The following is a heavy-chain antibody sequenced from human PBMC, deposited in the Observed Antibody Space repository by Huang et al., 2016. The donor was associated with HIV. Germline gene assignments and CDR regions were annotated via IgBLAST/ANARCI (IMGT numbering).Heavy chain of an antibody. J-gene: IGHJ6*02. CDR1: GGSISSYY. V-gene: IGHV4-4*07. D-gene: IGHD6-19*01. CDR3: ARDKLQQWLADARSYYGMDV. Sequence: QVQLQESGPGLVKPLETLSLTCTVSGGSISSYYWSWIRQPAGKGLEGIGRIYSTGSANYNPALKSRVTMSVDTSKNQFSRKLGSVTAAVTAVYYGARDKLQQWLADARSYYGMDVWGQGTTVTVSS. CDR2: IYSTGSA.